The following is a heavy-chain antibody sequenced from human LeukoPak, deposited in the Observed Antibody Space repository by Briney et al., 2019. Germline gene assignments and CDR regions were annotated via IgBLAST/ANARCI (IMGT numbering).Heavy chain of an antibody. J-gene: IGHJ4*02. D-gene: IGHD1-14*01. Sequence: PGGSLRLSCAASGFTFSSYWIHWVRQAPGKGLVWVSRINSDGSDSIYADSVKGRFTISRDNAQNTVYLQMNSLRAEDTAIYYCARGHSTGCFDYWGQGTLVTVSS. V-gene: IGHV3-74*01. CDR1: GFTFSSYW. CDR2: INSDGSDS. CDR3: ARGHSTGCFDY.